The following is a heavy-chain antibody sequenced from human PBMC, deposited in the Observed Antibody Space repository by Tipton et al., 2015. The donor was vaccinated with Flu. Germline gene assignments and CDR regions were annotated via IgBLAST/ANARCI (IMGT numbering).Heavy chain of an antibody. Sequence: TLSLTCTVSGGSISSSRYYWGWIRQPPGKGLEWIRSIYHSGTAYYNPSLKSRVTISVDTFKNQISLKLSSVTAADTAVYYCARGSRDTRDAFDTWGQGTMVTASS. CDR3: ARGSRDTRDAFDT. V-gene: IGHV4-39*07. D-gene: IGHD3-16*02. CDR1: GGSISSSRYY. CDR2: IYHSGTA. J-gene: IGHJ3*02.